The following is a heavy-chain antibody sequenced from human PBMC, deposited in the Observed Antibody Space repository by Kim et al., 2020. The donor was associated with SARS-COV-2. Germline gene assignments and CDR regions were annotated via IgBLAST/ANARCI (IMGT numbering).Heavy chain of an antibody. V-gene: IGHV1-3*01. CDR3: ARGFFNDVNCFNWFDP. D-gene: IGHD3-3*01. Sequence: ASVKVSCKASGNIFNRYVMHWVRQAPGQRLEWMGWINAANGNTKYSQKFQGRVTITWDTSARTAYMDLSSLTSEDTAVYYCARGFFNDVNCFNWFDPWGQGTLVTVSS. CDR2: INAANGNT. CDR1: GNIFNRYV. J-gene: IGHJ5*02.